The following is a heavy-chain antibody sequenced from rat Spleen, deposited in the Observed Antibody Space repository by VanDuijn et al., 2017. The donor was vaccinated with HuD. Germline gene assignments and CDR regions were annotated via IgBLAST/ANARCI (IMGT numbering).Heavy chain of an antibody. Sequence: EVRLVESGGGLVRPGRSLKLSCAASGFTFSDYNMAWVRQAPKKGLEWVAFISAGGANTHYRDSVKGRFTISRDNAQSTLYLQMDSLKSEDTATYYCVRLLGAPDWYFDFWGPGTMVTVSS. CDR2: ISAGGANT. CDR3: VRLLGAPDWYFDF. J-gene: IGHJ1*01. D-gene: IGHD5-1*01. V-gene: IGHV5-25*01. CDR1: GFTFSDYN.